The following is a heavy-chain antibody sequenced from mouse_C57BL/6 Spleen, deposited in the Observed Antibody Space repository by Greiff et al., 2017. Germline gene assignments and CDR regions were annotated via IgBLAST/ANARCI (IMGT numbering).Heavy chain of an antibody. J-gene: IGHJ2*01. CDR2: ISDGGSYT. CDR1: GFTFSSYA. Sequence: DVMLVESGGGLVKPGGSLKLSCAASGFTFSSYAMSWVRQTPEKRLEWVATISDGGSYTYYPDNVKGRFTISRDNAKNNLYLQMSHLKSEDTAMYYCARDYDYDPCYFDYWGQGTTLTVSS. V-gene: IGHV5-4*01. D-gene: IGHD2-4*01. CDR3: ARDYDYDPCYFDY.